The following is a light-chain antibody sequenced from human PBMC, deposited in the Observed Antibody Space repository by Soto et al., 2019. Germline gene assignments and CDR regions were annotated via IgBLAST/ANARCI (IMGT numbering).Light chain of an antibody. CDR3: QQYGSSPT. Sequence: EIVLTQSPGTLSLSPGERVTLSCRASQSFSSNFLAWYQQKPGQAPRPLIYGASNRATGIPDRFSGSGSGTDFTLTISRLEPEDFAVYYCQQYGSSPTFGQGTKVDIK. V-gene: IGKV3-20*01. CDR1: QSFSSNF. J-gene: IGKJ1*01. CDR2: GAS.